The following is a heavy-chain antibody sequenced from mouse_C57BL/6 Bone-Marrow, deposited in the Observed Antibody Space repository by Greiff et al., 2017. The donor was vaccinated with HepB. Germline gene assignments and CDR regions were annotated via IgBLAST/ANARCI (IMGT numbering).Heavy chain of an antibody. CDR1: GYTFTDYY. D-gene: IGHD2-1*01. J-gene: IGHJ4*01. V-gene: IGHV1-26*01. CDR3: ARFYYGNGDY. CDR2: INPNNGGT. Sequence: EVQLQQSGPELVKPGASVKISCKASGYTFTDYYMNWVKQSHGKSLEWIGDINPNNGGTSYNQKFKGKATLTVDKSSSTAYMELRSLTSEDSAVYYCARFYYGNGDYWGQGTSVTVSS.